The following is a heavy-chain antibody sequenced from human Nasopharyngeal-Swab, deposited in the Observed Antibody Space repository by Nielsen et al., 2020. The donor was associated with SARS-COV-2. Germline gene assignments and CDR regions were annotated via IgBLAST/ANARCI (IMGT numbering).Heavy chain of an antibody. CDR1: GFTFSSYA. D-gene: IGHD1-26*01. CDR3: ARPNSGSYRAAFDI. CDR2: ISYDGSNK. V-gene: IGHV3-30-3*01. J-gene: IGHJ3*02. Sequence: GESLKISCAASGFTFSSYAMHWVRQAPGKGLEWVAVISYDGSNKYYADSVKGRFTISRDNSKNTLYLQMNSLRAEDTAVYYCARPNSGSYRAAFDILGQVTMVTVSS.